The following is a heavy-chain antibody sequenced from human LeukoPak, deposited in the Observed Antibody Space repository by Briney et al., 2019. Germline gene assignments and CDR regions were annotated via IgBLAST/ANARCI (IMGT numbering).Heavy chain of an antibody. D-gene: IGHD2-15*01. CDR3: ARDSFHGGYCSGGSCSNWFDP. Sequence: SVKVSCKASGGTFSSYAISWVRQAPGQGLEWMGRIIPILGIANYAQKFRGRVTITADKSTSTAYMELSSLRSEDTAVYYCARDSFHGGYCSGGSCSNWFDPWGQGTLVTVSS. CDR2: IIPILGIA. V-gene: IGHV1-69*04. J-gene: IGHJ5*02. CDR1: GGTFSSYA.